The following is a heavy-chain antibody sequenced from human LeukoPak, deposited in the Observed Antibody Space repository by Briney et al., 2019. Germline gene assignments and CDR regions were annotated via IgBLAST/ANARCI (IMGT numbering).Heavy chain of an antibody. CDR2: INPNSGDT. V-gene: IGHV1-2*02. J-gene: IGHJ4*02. CDR1: GYSFTGYY. CDR3: ARDARSYSVATSNPVFDY. Sequence: ASVTVSCTASGYSFTGYYMHWVRQAPGQGLEWMGWINPNSGDTKYAQEFQGRVTMTRDTSISTAYMELTRLRSDDTAVYYCARDARSYSVATSNPVFDYWGQGTLVTVSS. D-gene: IGHD1-26*01.